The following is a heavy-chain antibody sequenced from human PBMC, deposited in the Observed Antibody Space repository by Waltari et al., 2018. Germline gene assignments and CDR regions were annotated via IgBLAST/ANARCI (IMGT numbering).Heavy chain of an antibody. D-gene: IGHD6-19*01. V-gene: IGHV3-23*01. Sequence: EVQLLESGGGLVQPGGSLRLSCEASGFAFSTYAMGWVRQAPGKGLEWVAAINAYHPKTDYADSVQGRFTISRDDSKNSLYLQMDSLRVDDTALYYCAKRALAVAGHFDFWGQGTLVTVSS. J-gene: IGHJ4*02. CDR3: AKRALAVAGHFDF. CDR2: INAYHPKT. CDR1: GFAFSTYA.